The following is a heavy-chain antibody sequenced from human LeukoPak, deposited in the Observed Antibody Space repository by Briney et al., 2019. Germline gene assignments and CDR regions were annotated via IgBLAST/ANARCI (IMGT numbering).Heavy chain of an antibody. CDR2: IYTSGST. Sequence: SETLSLTCTVSGGSISSGSYYWSWIRQPARKGLEWIGRIYTSGSTNYNPSLKSRVTISVDTSKNQFSLKLSSVTAADTAVYYCARSPRVSRWFDPWGQGTLVTVSS. J-gene: IGHJ5*02. CDR1: GGSISSGSYY. D-gene: IGHD6-6*01. V-gene: IGHV4-61*02. CDR3: ARSPRVSRWFDP.